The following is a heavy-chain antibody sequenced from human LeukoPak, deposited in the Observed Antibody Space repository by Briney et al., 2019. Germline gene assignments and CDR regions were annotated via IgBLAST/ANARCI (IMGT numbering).Heavy chain of an antibody. CDR3: ARGGVAVAAVDFDY. J-gene: IGHJ4*02. V-gene: IGHV3-7*01. CDR1: GFTFSSYW. D-gene: IGHD6-19*01. CDR2: IKQDGSEK. Sequence: GGSLRLSCAASGFTFSSYWMSWVRQAPGKGLEWVANIKQDGSEKYYVDSVKGRFTISRDNAKNSLYLQMNSLRAEDTAVYYCARGGVAVAAVDFDYWGQGTLVTVSS.